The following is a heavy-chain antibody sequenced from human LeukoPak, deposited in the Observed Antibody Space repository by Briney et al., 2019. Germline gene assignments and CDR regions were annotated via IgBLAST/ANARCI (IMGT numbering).Heavy chain of an antibody. CDR2: IFYSGST. CDR1: SGSISTSNYY. V-gene: IGHV4-39*07. J-gene: IGHJ5*02. CDR3: ARDGGQENWFDP. Sequence: PSETLSLTCTVSSGSISTSNYYWGWVRQPPGKALEWIGNIFYSGSTYYSPSLKSRVTISLDTSRNQFSLKLNSVTAADTAVYYCARDGGQENWFDPWGQGTLVTVSS.